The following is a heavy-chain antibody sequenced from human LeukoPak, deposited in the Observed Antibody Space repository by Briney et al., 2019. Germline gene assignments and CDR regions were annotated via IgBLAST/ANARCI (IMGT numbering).Heavy chain of an antibody. J-gene: IGHJ4*02. CDR3: AKDPCSSTSCYTGQAPFDY. D-gene: IGHD2-2*02. CDR1: GFTFSSYA. Sequence: PGGSLRLSCAASGFTFSSYAMSWVRQAPGKGLEWVSAISGSGGSTYYADSVKGRFTISRDNSKNTLYLQMNSLRAEDTAVYYCAKDPCSSTSCYTGQAPFDYWGQGTLVTVSS. CDR2: ISGSGGST. V-gene: IGHV3-23*01.